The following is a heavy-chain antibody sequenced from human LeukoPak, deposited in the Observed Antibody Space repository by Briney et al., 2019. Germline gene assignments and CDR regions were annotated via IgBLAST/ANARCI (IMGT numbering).Heavy chain of an antibody. Sequence: ESSETLSLTCSVSGGSISSYYWSWIRQPPGKGLEWIGYIYYSGSTNYNPSLKSRVTISVDTSKNQFSLKLSSVTAADTAVYYCARDLGSSGDYYYGMDVWGQGTTVTVPS. V-gene: IGHV4-59*01. CDR2: IYYSGST. J-gene: IGHJ6*02. CDR1: GGSISSYY. D-gene: IGHD3-22*01. CDR3: ARDLGSSGDYYYGMDV.